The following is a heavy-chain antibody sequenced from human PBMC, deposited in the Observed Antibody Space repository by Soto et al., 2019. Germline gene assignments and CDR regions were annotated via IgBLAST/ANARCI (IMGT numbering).Heavy chain of an antibody. CDR2: IYWNDDK. D-gene: IGHD3-9*01. Sequence: ASGPTLVNPTQTLTLTCTFSGFSLSTSGVGVGWIRQPPGKALEWLALIYWNDDKRYSPSLKSRLTIAKDTSKNQVVLTMTNMDPVDTATYYCAHSPQGDYDILTGYYRPGFDYWGQGTLVTVSS. J-gene: IGHJ4*02. CDR3: AHSPQGDYDILTGYYRPGFDY. CDR1: GFSLSTSGVG. V-gene: IGHV2-5*01.